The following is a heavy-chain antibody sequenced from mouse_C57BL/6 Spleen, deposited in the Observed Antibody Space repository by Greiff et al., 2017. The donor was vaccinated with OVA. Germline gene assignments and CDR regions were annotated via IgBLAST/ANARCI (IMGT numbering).Heavy chain of an antibody. CDR2: IYIGNGYT. CDR3: ARADGYYPWYFDV. CDR1: GYTFTSYG. J-gene: IGHJ1*03. V-gene: IGHV1-58*01. Sequence: VQLKESGAELVRPGSSVKMSCKTSGYTFTSYGINWVKQRPGQGLEWIGYIYIGNGYTEYNEKFKGKATLTSDTSSSTAYMQLSSLTSEDSAIYFCARADGYYPWYFDVWGTGTTVTVSS. D-gene: IGHD2-3*01.